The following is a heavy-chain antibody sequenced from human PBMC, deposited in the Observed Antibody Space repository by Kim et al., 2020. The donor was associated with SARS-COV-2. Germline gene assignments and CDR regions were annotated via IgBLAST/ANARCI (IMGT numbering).Heavy chain of an antibody. CDR3: ARSPYYDSSGYAFDI. J-gene: IGHJ3*02. V-gene: IGHV4-59*01. D-gene: IGHD3-22*01. Sequence: SETLSLTCTVSGGSISSYYWSWIRQPPGKGLEWIGYIYYSGSTNYNPSLKSRVTISVDTSNNQFSLKLSSVTAADTAVYYCARSPYYDSSGYAFDIWGQGTMVTVSS. CDR1: GGSISSYY. CDR2: IYYSGST.